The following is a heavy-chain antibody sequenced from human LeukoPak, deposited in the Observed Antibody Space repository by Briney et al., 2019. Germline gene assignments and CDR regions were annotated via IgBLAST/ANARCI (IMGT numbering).Heavy chain of an antibody. V-gene: IGHV4-59*01. CDR1: GASISSYY. CDR3: AREEDTYGHPGFAY. Sequence: SETLSLTCAVSGASISSYYWSWLRQPPGKGLEWIGYIYYKGNTNSNPSLKSRVTVSIDTSKNQFSLSLGSVTAADTAVYYCAREEDTYGHPGFAYWSRGTLVTVSS. J-gene: IGHJ4*02. CDR2: IYYKGNT. D-gene: IGHD5-18*01.